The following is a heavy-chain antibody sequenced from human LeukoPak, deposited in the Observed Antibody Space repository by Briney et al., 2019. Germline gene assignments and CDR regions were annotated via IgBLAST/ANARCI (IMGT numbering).Heavy chain of an antibody. CDR3: ARGVGIPDPRYFDY. J-gene: IGHJ4*02. V-gene: IGHV1-2*06. Sequence: GASVKVSCKTSGYTFTDYYIHWVRQAPGQGLEWMGRINPESGGTKSAQNFQGGVTMTRDTSVTTAYMELSSLRSDDRAVYYCARGVGIPDPRYFDYWGQGTLVTVSS. CDR2: INPESGGT. CDR1: GYTFTDYY.